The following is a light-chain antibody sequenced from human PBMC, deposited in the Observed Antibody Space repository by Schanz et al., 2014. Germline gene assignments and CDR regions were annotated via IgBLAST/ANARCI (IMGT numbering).Light chain of an antibody. CDR3: QQYDSSPRT. CDR2: AAT. V-gene: IGKV1-6*01. Sequence: AIQMTQSPSSLSASVGDRVNITCRASQGIGDALGWYQQKPGQAPNLLIYAATHLRSGVPSRFSGSGSGTDFTLTISSLQPDDFATYYCQQYDSSPRTFGQGTKVEIK. J-gene: IGKJ1*01. CDR1: QGIGDA.